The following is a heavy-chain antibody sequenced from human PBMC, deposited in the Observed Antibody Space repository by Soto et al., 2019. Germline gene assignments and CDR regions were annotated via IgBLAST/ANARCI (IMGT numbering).Heavy chain of an antibody. CDR2: IWYDGSNK. Sequence: GGSLRLSCAASGFTFSSYGMHWVRQAPGKGLEWVAVIWYDGSNKYYADSVKGRFTISRDNSKNTLYLQMNSLRAEDTAVYYCARGGYCSSTSCYGGAFDIWGQGTMVTVSS. D-gene: IGHD2-2*01. V-gene: IGHV3-33*01. CDR3: ARGGYCSSTSCYGGAFDI. J-gene: IGHJ3*02. CDR1: GFTFSSYG.